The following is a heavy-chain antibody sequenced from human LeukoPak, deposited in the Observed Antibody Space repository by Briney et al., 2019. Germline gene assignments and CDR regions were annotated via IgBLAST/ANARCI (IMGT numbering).Heavy chain of an antibody. Sequence: PGGSLRLSCAASGFTFSNAWMSWVRQAPGKGLEWVGRIKSKTDGGTTDYAAPVKGRFTISRDDSKNTLYLQMNSLKTEDTAVYYCTTVVVVTAIDSDYYYYYMDVWGKGTTVTISS. CDR2: IKSKTDGGTT. D-gene: IGHD2-21*02. J-gene: IGHJ6*03. CDR1: GFTFSNAW. V-gene: IGHV3-15*01. CDR3: TTVVVVTAIDSDYYYYYMDV.